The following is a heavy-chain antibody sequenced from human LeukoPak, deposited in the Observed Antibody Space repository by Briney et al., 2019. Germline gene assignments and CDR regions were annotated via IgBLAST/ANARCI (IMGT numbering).Heavy chain of an antibody. CDR3: ARGANYNPDRFDY. Sequence: GASVKVSCKASGGTFSSYAISWVRQAPGQGLEWMGGIIPIFGTADYAQKFQGRVTITADESTSTAYMELSSLRSEDTAVYYCARGANYNPDRFDYWGQGTLVTVSS. CDR2: IIPIFGTA. D-gene: IGHD1-14*01. CDR1: GGTFSSYA. J-gene: IGHJ4*02. V-gene: IGHV1-69*13.